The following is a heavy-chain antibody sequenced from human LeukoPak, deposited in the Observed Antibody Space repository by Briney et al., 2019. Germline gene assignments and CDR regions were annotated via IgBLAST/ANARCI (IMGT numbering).Heavy chain of an antibody. V-gene: IGHV4-39*01. CDR2: IFYSGTT. D-gene: IGHD5-18*01. Sequence: SETLSLTCTVSGGSISSNNYYWGWIRQPPGKGLEWLGSIFYSGTTYYSPSLKIRVTISVDTSKNQFSLRLSSVTAADTAVYYCARPSAISLNADRPWVYWGQGTLVTVSS. CDR1: GGSISSNNYY. J-gene: IGHJ4*02. CDR3: ARPSAISLNADRPWVY.